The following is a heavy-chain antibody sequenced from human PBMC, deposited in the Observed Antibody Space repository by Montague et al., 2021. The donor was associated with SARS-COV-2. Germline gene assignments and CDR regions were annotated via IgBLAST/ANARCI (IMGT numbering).Heavy chain of an antibody. CDR2: TIYTGSAWYK. V-gene: IGHV6-1*01. CDR1: GDSVSTYGVA. CDR3: ARHSYRTFDF. J-gene: IGHJ4*02. Sequence: CAISGDSVSTYGVAWDWIRQSPSRGLEWLGMTIYTGSAWYKEYAESVKGRITINPDTPKNQFSLHLTSVTPEDTAVYYCARHSYRTFDFWGQGTLVTVSS. D-gene: IGHD3-10*01.